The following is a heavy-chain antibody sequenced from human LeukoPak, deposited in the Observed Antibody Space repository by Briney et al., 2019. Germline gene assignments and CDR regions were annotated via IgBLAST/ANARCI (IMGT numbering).Heavy chain of an antibody. CDR1: GGTFSSYA. V-gene: IGHV1-46*01. CDR3: ARARGSGSYYGHDYYYYHYMDV. J-gene: IGHJ6*03. D-gene: IGHD3-10*01. CDR2: SNPSGGST. Sequence: GSSVKVSCKASGGTFSSYAISWVRQAPGQGPEWMGVSNPSGGSTTNAHKFQGRVTMTRDTSTSTVYMELSSLRSEDTAIYYCARARGSGSYYGHDYYYYHYMDVWGKGTTVTVSS.